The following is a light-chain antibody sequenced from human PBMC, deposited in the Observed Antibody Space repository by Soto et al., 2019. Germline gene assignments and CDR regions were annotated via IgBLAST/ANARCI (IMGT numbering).Light chain of an antibody. Sequence: AIQMTQSPSSLSASVGDRVTISCRASQGIRSDLAWYQQKPGKAPKLLIFAASNLQSGVPSRFSGIGSRTDFTLTISRLQPEDLATYYCLQLYNFSWTFGQGTKVDIK. J-gene: IGKJ1*01. CDR2: AAS. V-gene: IGKV1-6*01. CDR3: LQLYNFSWT. CDR1: QGIRSD.